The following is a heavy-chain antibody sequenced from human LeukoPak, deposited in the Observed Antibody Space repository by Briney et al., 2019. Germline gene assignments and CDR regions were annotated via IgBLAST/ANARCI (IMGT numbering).Heavy chain of an antibody. CDR3: AKGAEEGVVITSVYYYYMDV. CDR2: ISGSGYNT. CDR1: GFTFSSHG. Sequence: PGGSLRLSCAASGFTFSSHGMSWVRQAPGKGLEWVSTISGSGYNTYYADSVKGRFTISRDNSKNTMYLQMNSLRAEDTAVYYCAKGAEEGVVITSVYYYYMDVWGKGTTVTISS. J-gene: IGHJ6*03. V-gene: IGHV3-23*01. D-gene: IGHD3-22*01.